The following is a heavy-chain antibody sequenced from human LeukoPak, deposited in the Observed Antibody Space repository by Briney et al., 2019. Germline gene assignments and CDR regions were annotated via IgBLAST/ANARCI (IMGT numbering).Heavy chain of an antibody. J-gene: IGHJ4*02. CDR2: ISGSGGST. D-gene: IGHD3-10*01. Sequence: GGSLRLSCVASKFTFSSYAVSWVRQAPGKGLEWVSAISGSGGSTYYADSVKGRFTISRDNSKNTLYLQMNSLRAEDTAVYYCAKEFYYGSGSYYPTFDYWGQGTLVTVSS. CDR1: KFTFSSYA. CDR3: AKEFYYGSGSYYPTFDY. V-gene: IGHV3-23*01.